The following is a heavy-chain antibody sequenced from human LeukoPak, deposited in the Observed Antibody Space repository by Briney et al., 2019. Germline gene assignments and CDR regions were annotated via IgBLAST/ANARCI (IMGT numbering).Heavy chain of an antibody. Sequence: NAGGSLRLSCAASGFTFSSYSMNWVRQAPGKGLEWVSSISSSSSYIYYADSVKGRFTISRDNAKNSLYLQMNSLRAEDTAVYYCARSRDGYNPEPDYWGQGTLVTVSS. V-gene: IGHV3-21*01. J-gene: IGHJ4*02. CDR2: ISSSSSYI. D-gene: IGHD5-24*01. CDR3: ARSRDGYNPEPDY. CDR1: GFTFSSYS.